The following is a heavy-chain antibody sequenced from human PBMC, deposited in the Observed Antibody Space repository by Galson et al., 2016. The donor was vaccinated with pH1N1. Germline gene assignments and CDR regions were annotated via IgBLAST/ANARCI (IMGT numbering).Heavy chain of an antibody. V-gene: IGHV4-31*03. CDR1: GGFISSGGYY. Sequence: TLSLTCTVSGGFISSGGYYWSWIRQHPGKGLEWIGYIYYSGSTYYNPSLKSRVTISVDTSKNQFSLKLSSVTAADTAVYSCARVSRDGYETGGWFDPWGQGTLVTVSS. CDR3: ARVSRDGYETGGWFDP. CDR2: IYYSGST. D-gene: IGHD5-24*01. J-gene: IGHJ5*02.